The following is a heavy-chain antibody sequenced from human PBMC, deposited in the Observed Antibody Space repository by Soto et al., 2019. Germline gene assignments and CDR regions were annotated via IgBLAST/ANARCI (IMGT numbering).Heavy chain of an antibody. CDR2: ISAYNGNT. V-gene: IGHV1-18*01. Sequence: QVQLVQSGAEVKKPGASVKVSCKASGYTFTSYGISWVRQAPGQGLEWMGWISAYNGNTNYAQKLQGRVTMTTDTSTSTAYMEMRSLRSDDTAVYYCARDSYGSGSYSPFVDYWGQGSLVTVSS. CDR1: GYTFTSYG. CDR3: ARDSYGSGSYSPFVDY. J-gene: IGHJ4*02. D-gene: IGHD3-10*01.